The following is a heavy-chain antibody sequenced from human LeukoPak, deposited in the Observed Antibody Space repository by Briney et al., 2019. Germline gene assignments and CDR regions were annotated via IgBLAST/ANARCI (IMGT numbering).Heavy chain of an antibody. V-gene: IGHV4-39*01. J-gene: IGHJ6*03. Sequence: KPSETLSLTCTVSGGSISSSSYYWGWIRQPPGKGLEGIGSIYYSGSTYYNPSLKSRVTISVDTSKNQFSLKLSSVTAADTAVYYCARALYCSSTSCYPYYYYYYMDVWGKGTTVTVSS. CDR3: ARALYCSSTSCYPYYYYYYMDV. CDR1: GGSISSSSYY. CDR2: IYYSGST. D-gene: IGHD2-2*01.